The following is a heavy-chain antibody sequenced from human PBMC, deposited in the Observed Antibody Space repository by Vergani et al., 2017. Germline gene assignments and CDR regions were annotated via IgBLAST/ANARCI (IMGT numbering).Heavy chain of an antibody. Sequence: QVQLVQSGAEVGKPGASVKISCKASGYTFTAYYIHWVRQAPEQGLEWVGVISPDGFSTFYAQKVQGRVTITRDTSTSTVYVEVTSLRSDDTAVYYCAREPPLTGFFDYWGQGTLVTVSS. D-gene: IGHD3-9*01. CDR2: ISPDGFST. V-gene: IGHV1-46*03. J-gene: IGHJ4*02. CDR3: AREPPLTGFFDY. CDR1: GYTFTAYY.